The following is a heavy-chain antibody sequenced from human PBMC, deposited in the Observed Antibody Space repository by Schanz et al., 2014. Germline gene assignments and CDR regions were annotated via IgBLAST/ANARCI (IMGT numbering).Heavy chain of an antibody. CDR3: ARDGVDAAAGGNY. CDR2: IIPIHGIV. D-gene: IGHD6-13*01. J-gene: IGHJ4*02. CDR1: GYTFTSYG. Sequence: QVQLVQSGAEVKKPGASVKVSCKASGYTFTSYGISWVRQAPGQGLEWMGRIIPIHGIVNYAQRFQDRVRITADKSTSTVYMELSSLRSEDTAVYYCARDGVDAAAGGNYWGQGTLVTVSS. V-gene: IGHV1-69*04.